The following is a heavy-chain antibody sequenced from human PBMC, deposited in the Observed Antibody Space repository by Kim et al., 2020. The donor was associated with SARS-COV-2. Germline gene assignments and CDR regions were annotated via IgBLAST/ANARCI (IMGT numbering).Heavy chain of an antibody. CDR3: AKDLTLYSSSWNYYYYYGMDV. V-gene: IGHV3-30*18. J-gene: IGHJ6*02. Sequence: GGSLRLSCAASGFTFSSYGMHWVRQAPGKGLEWVAVISYDGSNKYYADSVKGRFTISRDNSKNTLYLQMNSLRAEDTAVYYCAKDLTLYSSSWNYYYYYGMDVWGQGTTVTVSS. D-gene: IGHD6-13*01. CDR1: GFTFSSYG. CDR2: ISYDGSNK.